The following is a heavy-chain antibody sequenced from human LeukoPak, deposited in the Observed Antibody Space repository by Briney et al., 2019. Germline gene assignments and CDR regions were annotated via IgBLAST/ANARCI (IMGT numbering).Heavy chain of an antibody. D-gene: IGHD3-22*01. J-gene: IGHJ4*02. CDR3: AKAPITMIVVVMSYYFDY. V-gene: IGHV3-23*01. CDR1: GFTFSTFA. Sequence: GGSLRLSCAASGFTFSTFAMIWVRQPPGKGLEWVSSIFPSGGEIHYADSVRGRFTISRDNSKSTLSLQMKSLRAEDTAVYYXAKAPITMIVVVMSYYFDYWGQGTLVTVSS. CDR2: IFPSGGEI.